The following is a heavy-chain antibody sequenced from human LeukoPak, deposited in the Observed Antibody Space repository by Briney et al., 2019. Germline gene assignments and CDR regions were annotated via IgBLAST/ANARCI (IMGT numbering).Heavy chain of an antibody. CDR2: ISSSSSPI. V-gene: IGHV3-48*04. CDR3: ARSGYCTSTSCLNGRGAFDI. CDR1: GFIFSTYS. J-gene: IGHJ3*02. Sequence: GGSLRLSCAASGFIFSTYSMNWVRQAPGKGLEWVSYISSSSSPIYYADSVKGRFTISRDNAKNSLYLQMNSLRVEDTAVYYCARSGYCTSTSCLNGRGAFDIWGQGTMVTVSS. D-gene: IGHD2-2*01.